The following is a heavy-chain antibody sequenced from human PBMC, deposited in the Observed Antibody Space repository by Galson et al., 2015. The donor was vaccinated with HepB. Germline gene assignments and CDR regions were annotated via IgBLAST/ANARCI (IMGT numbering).Heavy chain of an antibody. CDR2: INPSGGST. J-gene: IGHJ2*01. CDR1: GYTFTSYY. CDR3: ARVRRQQLDSEWYFDL. V-gene: IGHV1-46*01. D-gene: IGHD6-13*01. Sequence: SVKVSCKASGYTFTSYYMNWVRQAPGQGLEWMGIINPSGGSTSYAQKFQGRVTMTRDTSTSTVYMELSSLRSEDTAVYYCARVRRQQLDSEWYFDLWGRGTLVTVSS.